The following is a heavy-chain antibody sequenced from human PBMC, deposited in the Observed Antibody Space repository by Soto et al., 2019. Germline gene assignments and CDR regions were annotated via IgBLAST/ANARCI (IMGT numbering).Heavy chain of an antibody. V-gene: IGHV1-69*06. Sequence: QVQLVQSGAEVKKPGSSVKVSCKASGGTFTTYAISWVRQAPGQGLEWMGGIIPIFGTSNYAQKFQGRVTFSADTYTSTAYMELSSLRSEDTAVYYCARSALPSAINNWFDPWGQGTLVTVFS. CDR1: GGTFTTYA. CDR2: IIPIFGTS. J-gene: IGHJ5*02. D-gene: IGHD2-2*01. CDR3: ARSALPSAINNWFDP.